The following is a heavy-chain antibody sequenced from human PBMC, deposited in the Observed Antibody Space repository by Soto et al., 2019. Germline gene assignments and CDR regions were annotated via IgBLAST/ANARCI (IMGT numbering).Heavy chain of an antibody. J-gene: IGHJ4*02. D-gene: IGHD2-2*01. CDR3: ARDRGHYCSSTSCYVFDY. CDR1: GGTFSSYA. V-gene: IGHV1-69*13. CDR2: IIPIFGTA. Sequence: SVKVSCKASGGTFSSYAISWVRQAPGQGLEWMGGIIPIFGTANYAQKFQGRVTITADESTSTAYMELSSLRSEDTALYYCARDRGHYCSSTSCYVFDYWGQGTLVTVS.